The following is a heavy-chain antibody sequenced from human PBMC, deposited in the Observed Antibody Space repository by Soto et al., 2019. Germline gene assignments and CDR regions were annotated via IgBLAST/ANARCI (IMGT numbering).Heavy chain of an antibody. Sequence: SETLSLTCAVSGDSMNNNNWWSWVRQPPGKGLEWIGEIYHSGSTKYNPSLNSRVTISVDKSKTQISLTVTSVSAADTAVYYCARTRQFCSATTCYEVYFDYWGQGALVTVSS. V-gene: IGHV4-4*02. CDR3: ARTRQFCSATTCYEVYFDY. J-gene: IGHJ4*02. CDR2: IYHSGST. CDR1: GDSMNNNNW. D-gene: IGHD2-2*01.